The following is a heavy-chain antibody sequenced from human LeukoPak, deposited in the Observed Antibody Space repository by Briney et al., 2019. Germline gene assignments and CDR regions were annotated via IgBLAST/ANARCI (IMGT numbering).Heavy chain of an antibody. J-gene: IGHJ4*02. Sequence: KPSETLSLTCTVSGGSISSSSYYWGWIRQPPGKGLEWIGSIYYSGSTYYNPSLKSRVTISVDTSKNQFSLKLSSVTAADTAVYYCAREGDSYGFDYWGQGTLVTVSS. CDR1: GGSISSSSYY. CDR3: AREGDSYGFDY. CDR2: IYYSGST. V-gene: IGHV4-39*02. D-gene: IGHD5-18*01.